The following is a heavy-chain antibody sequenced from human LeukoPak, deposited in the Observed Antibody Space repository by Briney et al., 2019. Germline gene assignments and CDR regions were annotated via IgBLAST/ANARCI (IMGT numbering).Heavy chain of an antibody. CDR2: ISYDGSNK. D-gene: IGHD1-26*01. J-gene: IGHJ6*03. CDR3: AKHPGDFTGIVNYYYMDV. V-gene: IGHV3-30*18. CDR1: GFTFRSYG. Sequence: GGSLRLSCAGSGFTFRSYGMHWVRQAPGKGLEWVAIISYDGSNKYSADSVKGRFTISRDNSQNILFLQMNSLRPEDTAIYYCAKHPGDFTGIVNYYYMDVWGKGTTVTISS.